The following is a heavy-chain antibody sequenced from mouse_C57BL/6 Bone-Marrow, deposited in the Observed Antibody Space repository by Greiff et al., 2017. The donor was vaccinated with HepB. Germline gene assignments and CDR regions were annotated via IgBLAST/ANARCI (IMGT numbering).Heavy chain of an antibody. CDR3: ARRAAQATSLAY. CDR1: GYTFKSYG. Sequence: QVQLQQSGAELARPGASVKLSCTASGYTFKSYGISWVQQRTGQGLEWIGEIYPRSGNTYYNEKFKGKATLTADKSSSKAYMELRSLTSEDSAVYFCARRAAQATSLAYWVWGTLVTVSA. D-gene: IGHD3-2*02. V-gene: IGHV1-81*01. CDR2: IYPRSGNT. J-gene: IGHJ3*01.